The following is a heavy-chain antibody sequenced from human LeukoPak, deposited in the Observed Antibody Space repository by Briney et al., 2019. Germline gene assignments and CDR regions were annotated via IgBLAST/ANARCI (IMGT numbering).Heavy chain of an antibody. J-gene: IGHJ4*02. V-gene: IGHV1-2*06. D-gene: IGHD5-18*01. Sequence: GASVKVSCTASGYTFTGYYMHWVRQAPGQGLEWMGRINPNSGGTNYAQTFQGRVTMTRDTSISTAYMELSRLRSDDTAVYYCARDEIRGYSYGGNYWGQGTLVTVSS. CDR3: ARDEIRGYSYGGNY. CDR2: INPNSGGT. CDR1: GYTFTGYY.